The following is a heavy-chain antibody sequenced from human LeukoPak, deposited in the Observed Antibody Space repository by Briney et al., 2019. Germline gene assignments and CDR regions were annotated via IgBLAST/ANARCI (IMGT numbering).Heavy chain of an antibody. CDR3: VRSGGY. V-gene: IGHV3-7*05. CDR1: GFTFSSYA. D-gene: IGHD1-26*01. Sequence: GGSLRLSCAASGFTFSSYAMNWVRQAPGKGLEWVANIKEDGSEKYYVDSVKGRFTISRDNAKNSLCLQMNSLRAEDTAIYYCVRSGGYWGQGTLVTVSS. J-gene: IGHJ4*02. CDR2: IKEDGSEK.